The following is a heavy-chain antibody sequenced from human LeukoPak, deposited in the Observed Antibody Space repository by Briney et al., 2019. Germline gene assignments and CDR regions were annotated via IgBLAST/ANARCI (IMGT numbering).Heavy chain of an antibody. J-gene: IGHJ4*02. CDR1: GFNSNTYW. CDR3: ARDPESSSFDL. V-gene: IGHV3-7*01. CDR2: IDQGGSVR. D-gene: IGHD6-13*01. Sequence: GGSLRLSCAASGFNSNTYWMSWVRQTPEKGLEFVANIDQGGSVRNYMDSLKGRCTISRDNAKKSLYLEINSLRADDTAVYYCARDPESSSFDLWGRGALVTVSS.